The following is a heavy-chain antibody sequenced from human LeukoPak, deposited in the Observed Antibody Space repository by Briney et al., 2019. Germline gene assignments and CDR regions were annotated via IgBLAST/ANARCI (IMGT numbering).Heavy chain of an antibody. CDR3: ARYCSSTSCSLYYYYGMDV. D-gene: IGHD2-2*01. J-gene: IGHJ6*02. CDR2: IISSSSYI. V-gene: IGHV3-21*01. Sequence: GGSLRLSCAASGFTFSSYSMNWVRPAPGKGLEWVSSIISSSSYIYYADSVKRRFTISRDNPKNSLYLQMNSLRAEDTAVYYCARYCSSTSCSLYYYYGMDVWGQGTTVTVSS. CDR1: GFTFSSYS.